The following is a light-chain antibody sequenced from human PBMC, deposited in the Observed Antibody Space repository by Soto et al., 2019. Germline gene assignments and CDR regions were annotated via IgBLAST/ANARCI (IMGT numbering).Light chain of an antibody. J-gene: IGKJ3*01. CDR2: DAY. CDR1: QGISNY. V-gene: IGKV1-27*01. CDR3: QNYKSAPLLT. Sequence: DIQMTQSPSSLSASVGDRVTITCRASQGISNYLAWYQQKPGKFPKLLISDAYTLQSGVPSRFSGSGSGTDFTLTISSLQPEDVATYYCQNYKSAPLLTFGPGTKVDLK.